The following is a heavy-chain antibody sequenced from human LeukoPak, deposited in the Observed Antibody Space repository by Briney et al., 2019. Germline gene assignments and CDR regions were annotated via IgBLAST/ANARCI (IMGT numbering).Heavy chain of an antibody. Sequence: SETLSLTCTVSGGSISSSSYYWGWIRQPPGKGLEWIGSIYYRGSTYYNPSLKSRVTISVDTSKNQFSLKLSSVTAADTAVYYCARGVEYSSSWYWGQGTLVTVSS. CDR3: ARGVEYSSSWY. CDR2: IYYRGST. D-gene: IGHD6-13*01. V-gene: IGHV4-39*07. CDR1: GGSISSSSYY. J-gene: IGHJ4*02.